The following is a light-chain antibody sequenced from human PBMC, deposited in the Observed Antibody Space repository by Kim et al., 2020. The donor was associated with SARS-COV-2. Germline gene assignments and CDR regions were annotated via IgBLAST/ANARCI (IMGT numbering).Light chain of an antibody. CDR3: QAWDSSTDL. J-gene: IGLJ2*01. V-gene: IGLV3-1*01. CDR2: QDS. CDR1: KLGDKY. Sequence: SYELTQPPSVSVSPGQTASITCSGEKLGDKYACWYQQKPGQSPVLVIYQDSKRPSGIPERFSGSNSGNTATLTISGTQAMDEADYHCQAWDSSTDLFGGG.